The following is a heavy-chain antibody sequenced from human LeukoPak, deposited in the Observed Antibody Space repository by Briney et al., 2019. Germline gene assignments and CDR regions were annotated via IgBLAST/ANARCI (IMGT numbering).Heavy chain of an antibody. CDR1: GFTFSSYW. D-gene: IGHD3-9*01. J-gene: IGHJ4*02. Sequence: GGSLRLSCAASGFTFSSYWMSWVRQAPGKGLEWVANIKQDGSEKYYVDSVKGRFTISRDNAKNSLYLQMNSLRAEDMAVYYCARETNYDILTGYYRNLYYFDYWGQGTLVTVSS. CDR2: IKQDGSEK. CDR3: ARETNYDILTGYYRNLYYFDY. V-gene: IGHV3-7*01.